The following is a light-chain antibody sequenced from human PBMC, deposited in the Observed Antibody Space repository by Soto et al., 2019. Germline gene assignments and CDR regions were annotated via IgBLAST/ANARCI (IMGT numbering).Light chain of an antibody. CDR3: QQYHNWPPQYT. J-gene: IGKJ2*01. V-gene: IGKV3-15*01. CDR2: GAS. CDR1: QTIASN. Sequence: EIVMTQSPATLSVSPGERATLFCRASQTIASNLAWYQQKPGQAPRLLIHGASTRANGVPLRFSGSGSGTEFTPTITSLLSEDFVVSYCQQYHNWPPQYTFGQGTKLQI.